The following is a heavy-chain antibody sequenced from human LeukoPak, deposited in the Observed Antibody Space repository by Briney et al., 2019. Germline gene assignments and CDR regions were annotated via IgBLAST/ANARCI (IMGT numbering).Heavy chain of an antibody. Sequence: SETLSLTCAVYGGSFSGYYWSWLRQPPGKGLEWTGEINHSGSTNYNPSLKSRATISVDTSKNQFSLKLSSVTAADTAVYYCARATGKYYYYYMDVWGKGTTVTVSS. CDR2: INHSGST. CDR1: GGSFSGYY. J-gene: IGHJ6*03. V-gene: IGHV4-34*01. D-gene: IGHD4-11*01. CDR3: ARATGKYYYYYMDV.